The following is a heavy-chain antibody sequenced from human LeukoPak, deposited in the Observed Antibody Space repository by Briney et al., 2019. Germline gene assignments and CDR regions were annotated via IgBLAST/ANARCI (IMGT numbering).Heavy chain of an antibody. D-gene: IGHD3-10*01. V-gene: IGHV3-64*01. CDR1: GFNFNTYA. CDR3: ARRMGGSGSNSFDF. J-gene: IGHJ4*02. CDR2: ISSSGGTT. Sequence: PGGSLGLSCAASGFNFNTYAMHWVRQAPGKGLEYVSAISSSGGTTYYTLSVRGRFTISRDNSKDTLYLQMGSLRPEDMGVYYCARRMGGSGSNSFDFWGQGTLVAVSS.